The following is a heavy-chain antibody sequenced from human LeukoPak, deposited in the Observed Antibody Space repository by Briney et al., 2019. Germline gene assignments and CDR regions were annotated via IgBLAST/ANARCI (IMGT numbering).Heavy chain of an antibody. D-gene: IGHD6-19*01. CDR3: AKDYSSSF. CDR1: SFTFKTFA. CDR2: ISGSGDTT. Sequence: GGSLRLSCIVSSFTFKTFAMSWVRQAPGKGLEWVAGISGSGDTTYYAESVKGRFTISRDNSKNMLYLQMRSPRAEDTAIYYCAKDYSSSFWGQGTLVTVSS. J-gene: IGHJ4*02. V-gene: IGHV3-23*01.